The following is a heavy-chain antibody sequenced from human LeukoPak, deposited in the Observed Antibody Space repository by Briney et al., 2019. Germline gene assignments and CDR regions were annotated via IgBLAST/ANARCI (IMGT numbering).Heavy chain of an antibody. V-gene: IGHV1-69*05. J-gene: IGHJ4*02. CDR1: GCTFSSYA. CDR3: AREDTIFGVVIDFDY. CDR2: IIPIFGTA. Sequence: ASVKVSCKASGCTFSSYAISWVRQAPGQGLEWMGRIIPIFGTANYAQKFQGRVTITTDESTSTAYMELSSLRSEDTAVYYCAREDTIFGVVIDFDYWGQGTLVTVSS. D-gene: IGHD3-3*01.